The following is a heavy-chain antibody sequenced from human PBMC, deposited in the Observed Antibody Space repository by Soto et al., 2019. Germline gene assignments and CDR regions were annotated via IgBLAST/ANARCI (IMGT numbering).Heavy chain of an antibody. V-gene: IGHV1-69*06. CDR1: GVTFSSYA. CDR3: GGYCSSTSCSGGMDV. Sequence: SVKVSCKASGVTFSSYAISWVRQAPGQGLEWMGGIIPIFGTANYAQKFQGRVTITADKSTSTAYMELSSLRSEDTAVYYCGGYCSSTSCSGGMDVWGQGTTVTVSS. J-gene: IGHJ6*02. CDR2: IIPIFGTA. D-gene: IGHD2-2*01.